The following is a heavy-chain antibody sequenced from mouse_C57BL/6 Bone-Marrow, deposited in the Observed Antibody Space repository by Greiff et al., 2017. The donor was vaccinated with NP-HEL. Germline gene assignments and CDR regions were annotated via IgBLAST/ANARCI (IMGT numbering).Heavy chain of an antibody. D-gene: IGHD2-5*01. Sequence: DVKLVESGGDLVKPGGSLKLSCAASGFTFSSYGMSWVRQTPDKRLEWVATISSGGSYTYYPDSVKGRFTISRDNAKNTLYLQMSSLKSEDTAMYYSARHYYSNYFDNRGQGTTLTVSS. CDR3: ARHYYSNYFDN. V-gene: IGHV5-6*02. J-gene: IGHJ2*01. CDR2: ISSGGSYT. CDR1: GFTFSSYG.